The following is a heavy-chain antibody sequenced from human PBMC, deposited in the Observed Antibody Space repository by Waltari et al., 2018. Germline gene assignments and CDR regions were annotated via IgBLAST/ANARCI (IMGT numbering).Heavy chain of an antibody. CDR3: SRLSYHIVTGYGWFDP. V-gene: IGHV4-39*01. CDR1: GGSISSESYY. D-gene: IGHD3-9*01. Sequence: QLQLQESGPGLVKPSETLSLTCTVSGGSISSESYYWGWIRQPPGKGLEWIGIISYSGSTYYNPSRKSRGTISVDTSKNQFSLKLSSVTAADTAVYYCSRLSYHIVTGYGWFDPWGLGTLVTVSS. CDR2: ISYSGST. J-gene: IGHJ5*02.